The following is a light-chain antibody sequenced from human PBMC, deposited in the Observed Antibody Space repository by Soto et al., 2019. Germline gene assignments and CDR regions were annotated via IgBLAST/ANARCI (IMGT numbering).Light chain of an antibody. CDR1: SSNIGAGYD. CDR2: SNN. CDR3: QSYDSSLSGSYV. J-gene: IGLJ1*01. V-gene: IGLV1-40*01. Sequence: QSVLTQPPSVSGAPGQRVTISCTGSSSNIGAGYDVHWYQRLPGTAPKVLIYSNNNRPSGVPDRFSGSKSGTSASLAITGLQAEDEADYYCQSYDSSLSGSYVFGTGTKDTVL.